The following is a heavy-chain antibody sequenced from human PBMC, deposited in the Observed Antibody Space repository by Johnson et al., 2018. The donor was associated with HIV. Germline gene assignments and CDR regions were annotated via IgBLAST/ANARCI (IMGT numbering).Heavy chain of an antibody. CDR2: IRSKANSYAT. CDR1: GFTFSGSA. CDR3: ARVRPKGSFDI. Sequence: VQLVESGGGLVQPGGSLRLSCTASGFTFSGSAMHWVRQASGKGLEWVGRIRSKANSYATASAASVKGRFTISRDNSKNTLYLQMNSLRAEDTAVYYCARVRPKGSFDIWGQGTMVTVSS. D-gene: IGHD1-1*01. J-gene: IGHJ3*02. V-gene: IGHV3-73*01.